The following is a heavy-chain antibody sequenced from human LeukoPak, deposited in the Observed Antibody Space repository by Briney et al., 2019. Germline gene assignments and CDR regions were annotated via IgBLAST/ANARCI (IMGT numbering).Heavy chain of an antibody. D-gene: IGHD2-2*01. J-gene: IGHJ4*02. CDR2: IYSGGST. CDR3: SRDCSSTKCPSLGY. V-gene: IGHV3-66*01. CDR1: GFTVSSNY. Sequence: GGSLRLSCAASGFTVSSNYMSWVRQAPGKGLEWVSVIYSGGSTYYADSVKGRFTISRDNAKNSLYLQMNSLRAEDTAVYYCSRDCSSTKCPSLGYWGQGTLVTVSS.